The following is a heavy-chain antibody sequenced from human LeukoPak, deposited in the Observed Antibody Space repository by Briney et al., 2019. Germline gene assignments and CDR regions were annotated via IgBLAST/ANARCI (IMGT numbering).Heavy chain of an antibody. Sequence: SETLSLTCTVSGGSISSYYWSWIRQPPGKGLEWIGYIYYSGSTNYNPSLKSRVTISVDTSKNQFSLKLSSVTAADTAVYYCARHGTTVTYFDYWGQGTLVTVSS. CDR2: IYYSGST. D-gene: IGHD4-17*01. CDR1: GGSISSYY. J-gene: IGHJ4*02. V-gene: IGHV4-59*08. CDR3: ARHGTTVTYFDY.